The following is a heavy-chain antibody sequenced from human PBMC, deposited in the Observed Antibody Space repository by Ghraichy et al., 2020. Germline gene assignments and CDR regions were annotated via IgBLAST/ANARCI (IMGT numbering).Heavy chain of an antibody. Sequence: GGSLRLSCAASGFTFDDYAMHWVRQAPGKGLEWVSGISWNSGSIGYADSVKGRFTISRDNAKNSLYLQMNSLRAEDTALYYCAKDRNAIVATPIDYWGQGTLVTVSS. J-gene: IGHJ4*02. CDR3: AKDRNAIVATPIDY. V-gene: IGHV3-9*01. CDR1: GFTFDDYA. CDR2: ISWNSGSI. D-gene: IGHD5-12*01.